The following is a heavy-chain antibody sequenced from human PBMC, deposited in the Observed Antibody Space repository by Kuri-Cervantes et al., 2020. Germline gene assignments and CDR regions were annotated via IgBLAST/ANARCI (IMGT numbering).Heavy chain of an antibody. V-gene: IGHV1-18*01. CDR2: ISAYNGNT. CDR1: GYTLTSYG. Sequence: ASVKVSCKASGYTLTSYGISWVRQAPGQGLEWMGWISAYNGNTNYAQNLQGRVTMTTDTSTNTAYMELRSLRSDDTAVYYCARDRSYYFGMDVWGQGTTVTVSS. J-gene: IGHJ6*02. CDR3: ARDRSYYFGMDV.